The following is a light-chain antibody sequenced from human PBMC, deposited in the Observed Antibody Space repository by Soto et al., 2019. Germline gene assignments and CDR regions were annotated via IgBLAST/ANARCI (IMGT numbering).Light chain of an antibody. J-gene: IGKJ5*01. CDR1: QDINTY. CDR2: AAS. CDR3: QQRKSYPIT. V-gene: IGKV1-9*01. Sequence: DIQLTQSPSFLSASVGDRVTITCSASQDINTYLAWYQQKPGKAPKLLIFAASTLQNGVPPRFSGSGSGTEFTVTISRLQPEDFATYYCQQRKSYPITFGQGTRLEIK.